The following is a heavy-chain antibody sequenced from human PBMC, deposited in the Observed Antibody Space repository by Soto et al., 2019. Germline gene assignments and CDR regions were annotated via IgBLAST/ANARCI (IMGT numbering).Heavy chain of an antibody. CDR1: GFTFSSYS. J-gene: IGHJ4*02. D-gene: IGHD3-22*01. V-gene: IGHV3-21*01. CDR2: ISSSSSYI. CDR3: ARAHYDTSGRGDFDY. Sequence: GGSLRLSCAASGFTFSSYSMNWVRQAPGKGLEWVSSISSSSSYIYYADSVKGRFTISRDNAKNSLYLQMNSLRAEDTAVYYCARAHYDTSGRGDFDYWGQGTLVTVSS.